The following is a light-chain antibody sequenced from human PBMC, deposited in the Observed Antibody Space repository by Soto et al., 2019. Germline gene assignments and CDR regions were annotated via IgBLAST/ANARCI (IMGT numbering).Light chain of an antibody. CDR3: QQYGGSSYT. V-gene: IGKV3-20*01. CDR2: GTS. J-gene: IGKJ2*01. CDR1: QSVSSNY. Sequence: EIVLTQSPGTLSLSPGERATLSCRASQSVSSNYLAWYQQIPGQAPRLLIYGTSSRATGIPDRFSGSGSGTDFTLSISRLEPEDFAVYYCQQYGGSSYTFGQGTKLEVK.